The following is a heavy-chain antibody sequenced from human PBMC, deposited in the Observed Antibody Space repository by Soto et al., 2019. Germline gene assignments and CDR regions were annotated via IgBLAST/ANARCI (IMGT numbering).Heavy chain of an antibody. J-gene: IGHJ4*02. CDR1: GYSITNGYY. CDR2: INHSGKT. Sequence: SETLSLTCGVSGYSITNGYYWAWIRQFPGKGLEWIGSINHSGKTYYNPSLRVTISVDTSKNQVSLKMSSVTAADTAVYYCARSGDDYGSYIDYWGQGTLVTVSS. V-gene: IGHV4-38-2*01. CDR3: ARSGDDYGSYIDY. D-gene: IGHD4-17*01.